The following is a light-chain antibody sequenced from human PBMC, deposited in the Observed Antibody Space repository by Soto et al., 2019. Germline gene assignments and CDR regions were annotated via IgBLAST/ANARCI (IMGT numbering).Light chain of an antibody. V-gene: IGLV2-23*02. J-gene: IGLJ3*02. CDR2: EVT. CDR3: CSYAGSSLLV. Sequence: QSALTQPASVSGSPGQSITISCTGTSSDVGSYNLVSWYQQLPGKAPKLIIYEVTERPSGISSRFSGSKSGNTASLTISGLQGEDEAYYYCCSYAGSSLLVFGGGTKLTVL. CDR1: SSDVGSYNL.